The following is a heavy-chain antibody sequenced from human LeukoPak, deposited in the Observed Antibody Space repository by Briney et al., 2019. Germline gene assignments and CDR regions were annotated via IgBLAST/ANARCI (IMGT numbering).Heavy chain of an antibody. Sequence: KPSETLSLTCTVSGGSISNYHWSWIRQPAEKGLEWIGRIYSSGTTNYSPSLKSRVTMSVDTSKNQFSLKLNSVTVADTAVYYCASHRGAWWGHFDYWGQGILVTVSS. CDR2: IYSSGTT. D-gene: IGHD2-8*02. V-gene: IGHV4-4*07. CDR1: GGSISNYH. J-gene: IGHJ4*02. CDR3: ASHRGAWWGHFDY.